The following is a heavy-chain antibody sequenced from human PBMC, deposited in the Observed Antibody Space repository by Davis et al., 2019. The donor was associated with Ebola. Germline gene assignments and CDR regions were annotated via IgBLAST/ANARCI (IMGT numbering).Heavy chain of an antibody. CDR2: INPNSGGA. J-gene: IGHJ6*02. Sequence: ASVKVSCKASGYTFTGYYMHWVRQAPGQGLEWLAWINPNSGGANFAQKFQGRVTLTRDPSINTAYMVLSSLTSDDTAVYFCARAFDYGGNSVNVDVWGQGTTVTVSS. CDR1: GYTFTGYY. D-gene: IGHD4-23*01. CDR3: ARAFDYGGNSVNVDV. V-gene: IGHV1-2*02.